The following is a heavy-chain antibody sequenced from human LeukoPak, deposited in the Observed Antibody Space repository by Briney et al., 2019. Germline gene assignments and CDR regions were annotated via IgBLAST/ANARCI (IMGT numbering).Heavy chain of an antibody. CDR1: GGSINSYY. CDR3: AREGMCSGSYVALDY. D-gene: IGHD1-26*01. Sequence: SETLSLTCTVSGGSINSYYWSWIRQPPGKGLEWIGYIYYSGSTNYNPSLKSRVTLSVDTSKNQFSLKLSSVTAADTAVYYCAREGMCSGSYVALDYWGQGTLVTVSS. J-gene: IGHJ4*02. V-gene: IGHV4-59*01. CDR2: IYYSGST.